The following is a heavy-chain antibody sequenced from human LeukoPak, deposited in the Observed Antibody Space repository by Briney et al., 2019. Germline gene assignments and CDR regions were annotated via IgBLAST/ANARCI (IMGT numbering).Heavy chain of an antibody. V-gene: IGHV4-59*01. Sequence: MASETLSLTCTVSGGSISSYYWRWIRPPPGKGREWIGYIYYRGSTNYNPSLKSRVTISVDTSNNQFSLTLSSVTAADTAVYYCVRDSREAYPDYWGQGTLVTVSS. J-gene: IGHJ4*02. D-gene: IGHD1-26*01. CDR2: IYYRGST. CDR1: GGSISSYY. CDR3: VRDSREAYPDY.